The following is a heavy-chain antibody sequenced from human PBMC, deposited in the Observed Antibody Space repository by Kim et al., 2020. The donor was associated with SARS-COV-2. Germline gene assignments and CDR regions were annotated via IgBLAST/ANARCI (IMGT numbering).Heavy chain of an antibody. CDR1: GFTFSSYS. V-gene: IGHV3-21*01. CDR3: ARDLRGVRGDAFDI. Sequence: GGSLRLSCAASGFTFSSYSMNWVRQAPGKGLEWVSSISSSSSYIYYADSVKGRFTISRDNAKNSLYLQMNGLRAEDTAVYYCARDLRGVRGDAFDIWGQGTMVTGSS. J-gene: IGHJ3*02. CDR2: ISSSSSYI. D-gene: IGHD3-10*01.